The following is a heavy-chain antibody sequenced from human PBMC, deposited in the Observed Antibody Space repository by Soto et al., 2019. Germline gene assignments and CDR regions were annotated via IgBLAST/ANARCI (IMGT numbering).Heavy chain of an antibody. CDR3: ASTKYGGSFGI. CDR1: GYTFTNYW. V-gene: IGHV5-51*01. Sequence: GESLKISCKGSGYTFTNYWIGWVRQMPGKGLEWMGIIYPGDSDTRYNPSFQGQVTISADKSITTAYLQWSSLKASDTGMYYCASTKYGGSFGIWGQGTLVTVSS. CDR2: IYPGDSDT. D-gene: IGHD1-26*01. J-gene: IGHJ4*02.